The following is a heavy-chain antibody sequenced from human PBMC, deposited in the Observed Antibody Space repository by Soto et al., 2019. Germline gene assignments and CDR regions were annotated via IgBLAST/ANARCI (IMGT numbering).Heavy chain of an antibody. CDR3: ARITVAGSSWSSYYFYGLDV. CDR1: GFTFSDYY. J-gene: IGHJ6*02. D-gene: IGHD6-13*01. CDR2: ISRTSSDT. Sequence: GGSLRLSFAVSGFTFSDYYMGWIRQAPGKGLDWVSYISRTSSDTGYADSVKGRFTIFRDNAKNSLYLQMNSLRADDTAVYYCARITVAGSSWSSYYFYGLDVWGQGTTVTVSS. V-gene: IGHV3-11*06.